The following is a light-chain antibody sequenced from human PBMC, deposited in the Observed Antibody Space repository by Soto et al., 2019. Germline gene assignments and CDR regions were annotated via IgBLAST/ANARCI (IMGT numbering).Light chain of an antibody. CDR3: SSFASSNTWV. V-gene: IGLV2-8*01. Sequence: QSVLTQPHSASGSPGQSVTISCTGTSSDVGAYNYVSWYQQHAGKATKLVLYEVTKPTSGVPDRFSGSKSANTASLTASGLKAEDEADYYCSSFASSNTWVFGGGTKVTVL. CDR2: EVT. J-gene: IGLJ3*02. CDR1: SSDVGAYNY.